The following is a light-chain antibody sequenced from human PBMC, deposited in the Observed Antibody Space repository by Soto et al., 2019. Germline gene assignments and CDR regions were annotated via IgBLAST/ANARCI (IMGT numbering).Light chain of an antibody. CDR1: STDFVSYNR. Sequence: QSALTQPPSVSGSPGQSVTISGTGTSTDFVSYNRVSWYQQPPGTAPKLMIYEVSKRPSGVPDRFSGSKSGNTASLTISGLQAADEADYYCSLYTSENAYVFGTGTKLTVL. V-gene: IGLV2-18*01. J-gene: IGLJ1*01. CDR3: SLYTSENAYV. CDR2: EVS.